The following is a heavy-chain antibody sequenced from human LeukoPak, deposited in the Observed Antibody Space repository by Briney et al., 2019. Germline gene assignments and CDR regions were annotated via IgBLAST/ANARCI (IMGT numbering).Heavy chain of an antibody. CDR1: GFTFSSYG. Sequence: PGGSLRLSCAASGFTFSSYGMPWVRQAPGKGLEWVAFIRYDGSNKYYADSVKGRFTISRDNSKNTLYLQTNSLRAEDTAVYYCAKWEYCSSTSCSDPDFDYWGQGTLVTVSS. J-gene: IGHJ4*02. D-gene: IGHD2-2*01. CDR2: IRYDGSNK. V-gene: IGHV3-30*02. CDR3: AKWEYCSSTSCSDPDFDY.